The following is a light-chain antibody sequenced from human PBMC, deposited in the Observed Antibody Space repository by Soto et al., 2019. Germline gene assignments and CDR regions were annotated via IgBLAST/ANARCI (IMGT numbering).Light chain of an antibody. CDR3: QQYGSSPNT. CDR1: QSVSINY. CDR2: GSS. J-gene: IGKJ2*01. V-gene: IGKV3-20*01. Sequence: EIVLTQSPGTLSLSPGERATLSCRASQSVSINYLAWYQQKAGQSPRLLIYGSSSRATGLPDRFSGSGSGTDFTLTISSLEPEDFAVYYCQQYGSSPNTFGQGTKLEIK.